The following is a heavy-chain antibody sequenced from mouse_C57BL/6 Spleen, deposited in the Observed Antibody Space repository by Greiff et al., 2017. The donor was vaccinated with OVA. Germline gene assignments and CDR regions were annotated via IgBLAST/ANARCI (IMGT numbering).Heavy chain of an antibody. CDR3: ARGIYGSSYYYAMDY. V-gene: IGHV1-18*01. CDR1: GYTFTDYN. D-gene: IGHD1-1*01. J-gene: IGHJ4*01. Sequence: EVQLQQSGPELVKPGASVKIPCKASGYTFTDYNMDWVKQSHGKSLEWIGDINPNNGGTIYNQKFKGKATLTVDESSSTAYMELRSLTSEDTAVYYCARGIYGSSYYYAMDYWGQGTSVTVSS. CDR2: INPNNGGT.